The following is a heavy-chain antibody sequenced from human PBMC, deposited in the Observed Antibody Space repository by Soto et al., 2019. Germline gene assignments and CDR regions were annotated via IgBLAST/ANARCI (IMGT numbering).Heavy chain of an antibody. CDR2: IAYDGSNK. D-gene: IGHD4-17*01. Sequence: QVQLVESGGGVVQPGRSLRLSCAASGFTFSSYAMHWVRQAPGKGLGWVAVIAYDGSNKYYADSVKGRFTISRDNSKNTLYLQMNSLRAEDTAVYYCARDYGDYGNAVPSYWGQGTMVTVSS. CDR1: GFTFSSYA. CDR3: ARDYGDYGNAVPSY. J-gene: IGHJ4*02. V-gene: IGHV3-30-3*01.